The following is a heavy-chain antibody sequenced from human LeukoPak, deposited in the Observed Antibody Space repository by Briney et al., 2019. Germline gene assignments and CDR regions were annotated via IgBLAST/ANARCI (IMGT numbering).Heavy chain of an antibody. J-gene: IGHJ4*02. CDR3: ARGTQPSYYDSSGYPDY. Sequence: GGSLRLSCAASGFTFSSYSMNWVRQAPGKGLEWVSSISSSSYIYYADSVKGRFTISRDNAKNSLYLQMNSLRAEDTAVYYCARGTQPSYYDSSGYPDYWGQGTLVTVSS. CDR2: ISSSSYI. D-gene: IGHD3-22*01. V-gene: IGHV3-21*01. CDR1: GFTFSSYS.